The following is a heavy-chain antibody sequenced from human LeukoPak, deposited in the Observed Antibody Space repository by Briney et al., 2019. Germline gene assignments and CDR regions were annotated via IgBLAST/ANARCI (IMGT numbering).Heavy chain of an antibody. D-gene: IGHD1-14*01. Sequence: ASVKVSRKASGYIFTGYYMHWVRQAPGQGLEWMGWINPNSGGTNYAQKFQGRVTMTRDTSITTAYMELSRLRSDDTAVYYCATISRNDSFDIWGQGTMVTVSS. J-gene: IGHJ3*02. CDR3: ATISRNDSFDI. CDR2: INPNSGGT. CDR1: GYIFTGYY. V-gene: IGHV1-2*02.